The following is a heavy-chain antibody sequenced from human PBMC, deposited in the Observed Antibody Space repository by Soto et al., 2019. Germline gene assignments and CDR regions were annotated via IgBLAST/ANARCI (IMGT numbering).Heavy chain of an antibody. D-gene: IGHD5-18*01. Sequence: SETLSLTCTVSGGSISSSSYYWGWIRQPPGKGLEWIGSIFYSGSTYYNPSLKSRVTISVDTSKNQFSLKLSSVTAADTAMYYCVCVFSGGYGFGFYYYGMYVWGQGTTVTVSS. V-gene: IGHV4-39*01. CDR2: IFYSGST. CDR3: VCVFSGGYGFGFYYYGMYV. J-gene: IGHJ6*02. CDR1: GGSISSSSYY.